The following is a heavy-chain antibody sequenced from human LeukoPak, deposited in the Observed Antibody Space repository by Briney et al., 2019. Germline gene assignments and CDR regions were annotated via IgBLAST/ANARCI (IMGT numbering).Heavy chain of an antibody. V-gene: IGHV4-34*01. Sequence: KPSETLSLTCAAYGGSFSGYYWSWIRQPPGKGLEWIGEINHSGSTNYNPSLKSRVTISVDTSKNQFSLKLSSVTAADTAVYYCARGLATTRFDYWGQGTLVTVSS. J-gene: IGHJ4*02. D-gene: IGHD1-26*01. CDR3: ARGLATTRFDY. CDR1: GGSFSGYY. CDR2: INHSGST.